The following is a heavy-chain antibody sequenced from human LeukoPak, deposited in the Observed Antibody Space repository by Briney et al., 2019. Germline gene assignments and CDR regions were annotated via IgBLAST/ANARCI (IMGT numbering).Heavy chain of an antibody. V-gene: IGHV3-53*01. J-gene: IGHJ6*03. CDR3: TTERFGELSWPRRAYYYMDV. CDR1: GFTVSSNY. D-gene: IGHD3-16*01. Sequence: GGSLRLSCAASGFTVSSNYMSWVRQAPGKGLEWVSVIYSGGSTYYADSVKGRFTISRDNSKNTLYLQMNSLKTEDTAVYYCTTERFGELSWPRRAYYYMDVWGKGTTVTVSS. CDR2: IYSGGST.